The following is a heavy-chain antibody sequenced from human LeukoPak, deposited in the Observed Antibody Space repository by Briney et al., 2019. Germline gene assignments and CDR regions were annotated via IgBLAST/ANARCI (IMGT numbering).Heavy chain of an antibody. CDR3: ARDQGGPDY. V-gene: IGHV3-21*01. CDR2: ISSSSSYI. CDR1: GFTFSSYS. J-gene: IGHJ4*02. D-gene: IGHD2-15*01. Sequence: GGSLRLSRAASGFTFSSYSMNWVRQAPGKGLEWVSSISSSSSYIYYADSVKGRFTISRDNAKNTLSLQMNSLRAEDTGVYYCARDQGGPDYWGQGTLVTVSS.